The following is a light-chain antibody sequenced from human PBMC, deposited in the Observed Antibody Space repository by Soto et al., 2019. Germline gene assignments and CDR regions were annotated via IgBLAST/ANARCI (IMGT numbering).Light chain of an antibody. J-gene: IGKJ1*01. CDR2: GAS. V-gene: IGKV3-15*01. CDR1: QSVSSN. CDR3: QQYNNWPRT. Sequence: EIVMTQAPATLSVSPGERATLSCRASQSVSSNLAWFQQKPGQAPRLLIYGASTRAAGTPARFSGSGSGTEFTLTISSLQSEDFAVYYCQQYNNWPRTFGQGNKV.